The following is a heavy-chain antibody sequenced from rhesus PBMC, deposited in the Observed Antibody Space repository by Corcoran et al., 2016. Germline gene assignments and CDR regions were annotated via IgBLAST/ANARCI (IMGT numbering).Heavy chain of an antibody. D-gene: IGHD6-25*01. V-gene: IGHV4-99*01. CDR3: ARRRQLASFDY. J-gene: IGHJ4*01. CDR2: ISGSSGST. CDR1: GYSISSGYY. Sequence: QVQLQESGPGLVKPSETLSLTCAVSGYSISSGYYWGWIRQPPGKGLGFIGYISGSSGSTYDNPSLKSRVTISKDTSKNQFSLKLSSVTAADTAVYYCARRRQLASFDYWGQGVLVTVSS.